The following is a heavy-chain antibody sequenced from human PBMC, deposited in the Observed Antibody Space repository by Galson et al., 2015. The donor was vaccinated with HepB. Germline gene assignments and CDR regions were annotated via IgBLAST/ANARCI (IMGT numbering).Heavy chain of an antibody. CDR3: TSQLWDSGY. Sequence: SLRLSCAASGSTFSKYGMSWVRQAPGKGLEWVSSISSNSVGTHYADSVQGRFIISRDNSKSTLDLQMNSLRVEDTAVYYCTSQLWDSGYWGQGTLVTVSS. V-gene: IGHV3-23*01. CDR2: ISSNSVGT. D-gene: IGHD5-18*01. J-gene: IGHJ4*02. CDR1: GSTFSKYG.